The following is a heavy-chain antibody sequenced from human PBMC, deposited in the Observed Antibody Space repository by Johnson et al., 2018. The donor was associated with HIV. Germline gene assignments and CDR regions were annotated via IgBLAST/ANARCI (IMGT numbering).Heavy chain of an antibody. CDR2: LSSSGSTI. J-gene: IGHJ3*01. V-gene: IGHV3-48*01. Sequence: VQLVESGGGVVQPGRSLRLSCAVSGIIFSHYGMHWIRQAPGKGLEWVSYLSSSGSTIYYADSVKGRFTISRDSSKNTLYLQMNNLRAEDTAVYNCARGVRGVIIDWGQGTMVAVSS. CDR1: GIIFSHYG. D-gene: IGHD3-10*01. CDR3: ARGVRGVIID.